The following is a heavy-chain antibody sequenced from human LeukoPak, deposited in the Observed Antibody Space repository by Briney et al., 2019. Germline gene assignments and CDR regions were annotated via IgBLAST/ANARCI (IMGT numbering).Heavy chain of an antibody. CDR3: ARTTLGYCSTTSCYRWFDP. D-gene: IGHD2-2*01. CDR2: IYPGDSDT. CDR1: GYNFANYW. V-gene: IGHV5-51*01. J-gene: IGHJ5*02. Sequence: GESPKISCKGSGYNFANYWIGWVRQMPGKGLEWMGIIYPGDSDTRYSPSFQGQVTISADKSISTAYLQWSSLKASDTAMYYCARTTLGYCSTTSCYRWFDPWGQGTLVTVSS.